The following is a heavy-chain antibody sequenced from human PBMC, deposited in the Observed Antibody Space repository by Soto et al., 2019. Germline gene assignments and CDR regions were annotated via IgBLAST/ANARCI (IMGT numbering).Heavy chain of an antibody. J-gene: IGHJ4*02. V-gene: IGHV4-39*01. Sequence: KTSETRSLNWTVSGGSISMRSYYWVWIRQPPGKGLEWIGSSYYSGNTYYNPSLKSRVTISVDTSKNQFSLSLTSVTAADTAVYYCARHKDTSSRYLLPDYWGQGTLVTVSS. D-gene: IGHD2-2*01. CDR3: ARHKDTSSRYLLPDY. CDR2: SYYSGNT. CDR1: GGSISMRSYY.